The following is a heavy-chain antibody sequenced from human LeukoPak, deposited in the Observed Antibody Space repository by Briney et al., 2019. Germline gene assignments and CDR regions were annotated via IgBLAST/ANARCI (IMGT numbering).Heavy chain of an antibody. CDR1: GGTFSSYA. D-gene: IGHD6-6*01. CDR3: ARDGQLADYYYYMDV. V-gene: IGHV1-69*06. Sequence: SVKVSCKASGGTFSSYAISWVRQAPGQGLEWMGGVIPIFGTANYAQKFQGRVTITADKSTSTAYMELSSLRSEDTAVYYCARDGQLADYYYYMDVWGKGTTVTVSS. J-gene: IGHJ6*03. CDR2: VIPIFGTA.